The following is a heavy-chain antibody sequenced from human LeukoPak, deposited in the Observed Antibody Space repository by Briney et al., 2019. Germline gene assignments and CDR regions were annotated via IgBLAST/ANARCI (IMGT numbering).Heavy chain of an antibody. CDR1: GYTFTNYA. V-gene: IGHV1-3*01. CDR2: INAGNGNT. D-gene: IGHD6-13*01. J-gene: IGHJ4*02. Sequence: ASVKVSCKASGYTFTNYAIHWVRQAPGQRLEWMGWINAGNGNTKYSQKFQGRVTITRDTSASTAYMELSSLRSEDTAVYYCARDRLPGVLSIAAPAGLWGQGTLVTVSS. CDR3: ARDRLPGVLSIAAPAGL.